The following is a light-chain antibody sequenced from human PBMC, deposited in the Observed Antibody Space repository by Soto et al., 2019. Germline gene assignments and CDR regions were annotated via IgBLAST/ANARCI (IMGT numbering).Light chain of an antibody. CDR1: QSVSSTY. Sequence: EIVLTQSPGTLSLSPGERATLSCRASQSVSSTYLIWYQQKPGQAPRLLIYGASARATGTPARFSGSGSGTEYTLTISSVQSEDFAVYYCQQYNNWPQWTFGQGTKVDIK. V-gene: IGKV3-15*01. J-gene: IGKJ1*01. CDR2: GAS. CDR3: QQYNNWPQWT.